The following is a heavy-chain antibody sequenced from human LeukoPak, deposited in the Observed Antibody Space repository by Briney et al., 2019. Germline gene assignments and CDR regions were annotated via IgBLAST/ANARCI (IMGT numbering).Heavy chain of an antibody. CDR2: ISDSGGST. V-gene: IGHV3-23*01. CDR3: AKDRRGCSSTSCYYRFDY. Sequence: PGGSLRLSCAASGFTFSSYAMSWVRQAPGKGLEWVSAISDSGGSTYYADSVKGRLTISRDNSKNTVYLQMNSLRAEDTAVCYCAKDRRGCSSTSCYYRFDYWGQGTLVTVSS. D-gene: IGHD2-2*01. J-gene: IGHJ4*02. CDR1: GFTFSSYA.